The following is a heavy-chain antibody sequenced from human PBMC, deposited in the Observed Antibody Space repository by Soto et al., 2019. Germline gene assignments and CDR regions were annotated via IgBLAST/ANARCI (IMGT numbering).Heavy chain of an antibody. D-gene: IGHD5-18*01. J-gene: IGHJ4*02. CDR2: IWYDGSNK. CDR3: GRDGALGDTAVVDS. V-gene: IGHV3-33*01. Sequence: QVQLVESGGGVVQPGKSLRPSCAASGFTFSTYGMHWVLQAPGKGLEWVAVIWYDGSNKYHGDSLKGRFTISRDNSKNTLYLQINNRRAEDTAVYYWGRDGALGDTAVVDSWGQGTLVTVSS. CDR1: GFTFSTYG.